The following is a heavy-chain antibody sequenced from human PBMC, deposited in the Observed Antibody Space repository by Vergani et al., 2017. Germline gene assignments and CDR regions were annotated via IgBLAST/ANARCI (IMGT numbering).Heavy chain of an antibody. CDR1: GFTFSSYS. V-gene: IGHV3-21*01. CDR3: ARDSIVGATYRGWVEGYGMDV. D-gene: IGHD1-26*01. CDR2: ISSSSSYI. J-gene: IGHJ6*02. Sequence: EVQLVESGGGLVKPGGSLRLSCAASGFTFSSYSMNWVRQAPGKGLEWVSSISSSSSYIYYADSVKGRFTISRDNAKNSLYLQMNSLRAEDTAVYYCARDSIVGATYRGWVEGYGMDVWGQGTTVTVSS.